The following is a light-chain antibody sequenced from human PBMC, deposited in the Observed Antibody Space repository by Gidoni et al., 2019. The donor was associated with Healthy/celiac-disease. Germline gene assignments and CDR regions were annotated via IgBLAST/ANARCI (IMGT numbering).Light chain of an antibody. CDR2: YYS. CDR3: QVWDSSSDHYV. J-gene: IGLJ1*01. V-gene: IGLV3-21*04. Sequence: SYVLTQPLSVSVATGKTARITRGGNNIGSKSVHWYKQKPGQAPVLVIYYYSDRPLWIPERFSGSNSGNTATLTISRVEAGDEADYYCQVWDSSSDHYVFGTGTKVTVL. CDR1: NIGSKS.